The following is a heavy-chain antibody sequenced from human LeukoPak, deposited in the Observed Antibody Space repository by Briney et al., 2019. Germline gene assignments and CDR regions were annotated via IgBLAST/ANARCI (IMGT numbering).Heavy chain of an antibody. CDR3: ARASGGWYVDY. J-gene: IGHJ4*02. Sequence: GGSLRLSCAASGFTVSSNYMSWVRQAPGKGLEWVSVIYSGGSTYYADSVKGRFTISRDNSKNTLYLQMNSLSAEDTAVYYCARASGGWYVDYWGQGTLVTVSS. V-gene: IGHV3-53*01. CDR2: IYSGGST. CDR1: GFTVSSNY. D-gene: IGHD6-19*01.